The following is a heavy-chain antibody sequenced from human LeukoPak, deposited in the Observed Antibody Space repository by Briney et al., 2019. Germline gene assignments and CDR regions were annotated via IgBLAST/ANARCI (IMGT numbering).Heavy chain of an antibody. CDR3: VKGHWGSDYELSDKYYFDY. D-gene: IGHD3-16*01. Sequence: GGSLRLSCSASGFTFSSYAMRWVRQAPGKGLEYVSAISSNGGSTYYADSVKGRFTISRDNSKNTLYLQMSSLRAEDTAVYYCVKGHWGSDYELSDKYYFDYWGQGTLVTVSS. CDR2: ISSNGGST. J-gene: IGHJ4*02. CDR1: GFTFSSYA. V-gene: IGHV3-64D*09.